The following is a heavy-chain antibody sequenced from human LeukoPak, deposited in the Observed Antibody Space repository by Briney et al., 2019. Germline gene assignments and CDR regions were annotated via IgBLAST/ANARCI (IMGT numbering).Heavy chain of an antibody. CDR2: ITGSDDRT. D-gene: IGHD3-22*01. Sequence: PGGSLRLSCAASGFTFSNYAMTRVRQAPGKGLEWVSTITGSDDRTYFADSVKGRFTISRDYSKNTVYLQLNSLGAEDTAMYYCAKGPQLGSGYHPDYWGQGTLVTVSS. J-gene: IGHJ4*02. CDR1: GFTFSNYA. CDR3: AKGPQLGSGYHPDY. V-gene: IGHV3-23*01.